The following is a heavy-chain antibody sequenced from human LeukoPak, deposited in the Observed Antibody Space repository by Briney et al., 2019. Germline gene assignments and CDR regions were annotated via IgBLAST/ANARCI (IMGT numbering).Heavy chain of an antibody. CDR3: ARYALIAVAGKDDY. Sequence: ASVKVSCKASGYTFTSYGISWVRQAPGQGLEWMGWISAYNGNTNYAQKLQGRVTMTTDTSTSTAYMELRSLRSDDTAVYYCARYALIAVAGKDDYWGQGTLVTVSS. CDR1: GYTFTSYG. D-gene: IGHD6-19*01. CDR2: ISAYNGNT. V-gene: IGHV1-18*04. J-gene: IGHJ4*02.